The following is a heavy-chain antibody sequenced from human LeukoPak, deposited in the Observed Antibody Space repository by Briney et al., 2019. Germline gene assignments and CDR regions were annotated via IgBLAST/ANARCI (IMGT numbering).Heavy chain of an antibody. Sequence: GGSLRPSCAASGFTFSDYYMTWIRQAPGKGLEWVSYIGSSGSTIYYADSVKGRFTISRDNAKNSLYLQMNSLRAEDTAVYYCARVFRSGGSLDYWGQGTLVTVSS. CDR1: GFTFSDYY. CDR3: ARVFRSGGSLDY. J-gene: IGHJ4*02. CDR2: IGSSGSTI. D-gene: IGHD2-15*01. V-gene: IGHV3-11*01.